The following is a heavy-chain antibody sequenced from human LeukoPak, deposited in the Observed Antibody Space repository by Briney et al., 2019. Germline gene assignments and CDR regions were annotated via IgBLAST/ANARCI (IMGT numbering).Heavy chain of an antibody. D-gene: IGHD3-22*01. CDR2: ISAYNGNT. CDR1: GYTFTSYG. Sequence: GASVKVSCKASGYTFTSYGISWVRQAPGQGLEWMGWISAYNGNTNYAQKLQGRVTMTTDTSTSTAYMELRSLRSDDTAVYYCARETNSVVYDSSGYYRSHAGKFDYWGQGTLVTVSS. J-gene: IGHJ4*02. V-gene: IGHV1-18*01. CDR3: ARETNSVVYDSSGYYRSHAGKFDY.